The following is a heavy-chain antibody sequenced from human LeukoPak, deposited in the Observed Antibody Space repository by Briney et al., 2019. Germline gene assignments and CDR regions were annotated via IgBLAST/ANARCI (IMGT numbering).Heavy chain of an antibody. CDR3: ARVGSDYYYYYGMDV. CDR2: ISAYNGNT. J-gene: IGHJ6*02. D-gene: IGHD2-2*03. CDR1: GYTFTSYG. Sequence: GASVKVSCKASGYTFTSYGISWVRQAPGQGLEWMGWISAYNGNTNYAQKLQGRVTMTTDTSTSTAYMELRSLRSDDTAVYYCARVGSDYYYYYGMDVWGQGTTVTVSS. V-gene: IGHV1-18*01.